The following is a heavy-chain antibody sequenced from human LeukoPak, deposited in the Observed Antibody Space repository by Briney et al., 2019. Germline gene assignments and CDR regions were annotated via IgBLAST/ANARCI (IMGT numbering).Heavy chain of an antibody. CDR3: AKDRFGGIAAASDY. CDR1: GFTFSSYG. J-gene: IGHJ4*02. CDR2: IWYGGSNK. V-gene: IGHV3-30*02. D-gene: IGHD6-13*01. Sequence: GGSLRLSCAASGFTFSSYGMHWVRQAPDKGLEWVAVIWYGGSNKYYADSVKGRFTISRDNSKNTLYLQMNSLRAEDTAVYYCAKDRFGGIAAASDYWGQGTLVTVSS.